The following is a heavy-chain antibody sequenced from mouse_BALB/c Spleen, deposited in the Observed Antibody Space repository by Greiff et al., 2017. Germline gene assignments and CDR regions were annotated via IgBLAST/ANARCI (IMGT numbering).Heavy chain of an antibody. CDR1: GYTFTDYY. V-gene: IGHV1-19*01. J-gene: IGHJ2*01. Sequence: VQLQQSGPELVKPGASVKMSCKASGYTFTDYYMDWVKQSHGESFEWIGRVNPYNGGTSYNQKFKGKATLTVDKSSSTAYMELNSLTSEDSAVYYYARGDYYGSSPFDYWGQGTTLTVSS. CDR3: ARGDYYGSSPFDY. D-gene: IGHD1-1*01. CDR2: VNPYNGGT.